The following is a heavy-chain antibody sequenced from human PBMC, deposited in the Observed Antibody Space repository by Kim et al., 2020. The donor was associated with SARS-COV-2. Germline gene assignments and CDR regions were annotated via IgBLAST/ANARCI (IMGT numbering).Heavy chain of an antibody. CDR2: ITGSGIYT. V-gene: IGHV3-23*01. CDR1: GFIFSTDA. CDR3: AKGYGST. Sequence: GGSLRLSCAASGFIFSTDAMSWVRQAPGKGLELLSTITGSGIYTYYADSVKGRFTISRDNSKNTLSLEMKSLRVEDTAVYFCAKGYGSTWGQGTLVTVS. D-gene: IGHD2-15*01. J-gene: IGHJ5*02.